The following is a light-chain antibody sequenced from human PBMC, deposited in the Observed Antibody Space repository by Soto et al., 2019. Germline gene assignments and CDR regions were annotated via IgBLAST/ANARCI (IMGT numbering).Light chain of an antibody. CDR3: SSYAGTHIV. CDR1: SSDVGGYNY. Sequence: QSVLTQPPSPSGAPGQSVTISCTGTSSDVGGYNYVSWYQQHPGKAPKLLIYDVTARPSGVPDRFSGSKSGNTASLTVSGLQAEDEADYYCSSYAGTHIVFGPGTKVTV. V-gene: IGLV2-8*01. J-gene: IGLJ1*01. CDR2: DVT.